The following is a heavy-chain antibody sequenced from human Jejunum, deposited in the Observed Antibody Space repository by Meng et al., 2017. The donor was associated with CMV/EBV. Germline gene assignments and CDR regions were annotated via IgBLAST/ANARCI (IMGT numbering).Heavy chain of an antibody. V-gene: IGHV3-30*14. Sequence: QVQLVQFGXXVXQPXGSXGRSCADSGFTVGNYAIYWVRQAPSKGLEWVAVMSYGGNNKYYADSVKGRFTISRDNSKSTLYLQMDSLRAEDTAVYYGATESGSGASGSYYPPGSWGQGILVTVSS. D-gene: IGHD3-10*01. CDR3: ATESGSGASGSYYPPGS. CDR1: GFTVGNYA. J-gene: IGHJ5*02. CDR2: MSYGGNNK.